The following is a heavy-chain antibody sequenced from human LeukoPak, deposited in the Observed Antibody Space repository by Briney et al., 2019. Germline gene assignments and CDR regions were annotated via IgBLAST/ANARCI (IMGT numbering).Heavy chain of an antibody. CDR2: IYTSGST. J-gene: IGHJ3*02. CDR1: GGSISSYY. D-gene: IGHD6-19*01. Sequence: SETLSLTCTVSGGSISSYYWSWIRQPAGNGLEWIGRIYTSGSTNYNPSLECRVTMSVDTSKNQFSLKLSSVTAADTAVYYCARDGVAVAGSVAFDIWGQGTMVTVSS. V-gene: IGHV4-4*07. CDR3: ARDGVAVAGSVAFDI.